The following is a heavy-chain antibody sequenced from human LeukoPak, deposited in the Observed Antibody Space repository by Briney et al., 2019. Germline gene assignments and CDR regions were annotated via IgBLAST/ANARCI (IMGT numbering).Heavy chain of an antibody. CDR2: ISSSGSTI. CDR3: ARDWSSSGWYDY. J-gene: IGHJ4*02. Sequence: GGSLRLSCAASGFTFSDFYMSWIRQAPGKGLEWVSYISSSGSTIYYADSVKGRFTNSRDNAKNSLYLQMNSLRAEDTAVYYCARDWSSSGWYDYWGQGTLVTVSS. V-gene: IGHV3-11*01. D-gene: IGHD6-19*01. CDR1: GFTFSDFY.